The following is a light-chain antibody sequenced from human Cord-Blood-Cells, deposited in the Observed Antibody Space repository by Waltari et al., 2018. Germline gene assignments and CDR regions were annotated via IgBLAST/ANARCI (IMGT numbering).Light chain of an antibody. CDR3: QVWDSSTAWV. J-gene: IGLJ3*02. CDR2: RDS. CDR1: NIGSKH. V-gene: IGLV3-9*01. Sequence: SYELTQPLSVSVALGQPARIPCGVNNIGSKHGHWYQQKPGQAPVLVIYRDSNRPSGIPERFSGSNSGNTATLTISRAQAGDEADYYCQVWDSSTAWVFGGGTKLTVL.